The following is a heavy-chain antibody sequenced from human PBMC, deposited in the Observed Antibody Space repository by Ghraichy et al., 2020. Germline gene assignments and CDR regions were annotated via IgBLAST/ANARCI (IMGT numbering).Heavy chain of an antibody. V-gene: IGHV4-61*01. CDR3: ATLNSAAFEF. Sequence: SETLSLTCTVSGVPVSSALFYWSWVRQPPGRGLESLAYIYDSGTTNYSPSLKSRVTISVDTSKNQFSLKLSSVTTSDTAVYYCATLNSAAFEFWGQGTMVTVYS. J-gene: IGHJ3*01. CDR2: IYDSGTT. CDR1: GVPVSSALFY. D-gene: IGHD4-23*01.